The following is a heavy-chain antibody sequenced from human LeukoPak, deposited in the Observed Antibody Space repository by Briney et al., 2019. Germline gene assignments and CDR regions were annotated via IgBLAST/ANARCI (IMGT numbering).Heavy chain of an antibody. D-gene: IGHD2-2*01. CDR1: GYTFTVYY. Sequence: GASVKVSCKASGYTFTVYYMHWVRQAPGQGLEWMGWINPNSGGTNYAQKFQGRVTMTRDTSISTAYMELSRLRSDDTAVYYCARPYCSSTSCSNWFDPWGQGTLVTVSS. J-gene: IGHJ5*02. CDR3: ARPYCSSTSCSNWFDP. V-gene: IGHV1-2*02. CDR2: INPNSGGT.